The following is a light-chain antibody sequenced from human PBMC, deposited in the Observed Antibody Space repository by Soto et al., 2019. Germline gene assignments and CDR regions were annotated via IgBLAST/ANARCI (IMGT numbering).Light chain of an antibody. CDR1: QRISSN. Sequence: EIVMRQSPATLSLSPGERATLSCSASQRISSNLAWSQQKPGQAPRLPILGASTRATGIPARFNRRGSGKDVTITISSLQSEDYSRYHCQQYNNCPPYSVGQRTKLEIK. CDR3: QQYNNCPPYS. CDR2: GAS. J-gene: IGKJ2*03. V-gene: IGKV3-15*01.